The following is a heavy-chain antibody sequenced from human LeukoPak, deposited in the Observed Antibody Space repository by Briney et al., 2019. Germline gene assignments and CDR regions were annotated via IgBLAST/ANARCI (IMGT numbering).Heavy chain of an antibody. CDR3: AKFLSDFWSGYSYYFDY. CDR1: GFTFSSYA. V-gene: IGHV3-23*01. J-gene: IGHJ4*02. Sequence: GGSLRLSCAASGFTFSSYAMSWVRQAPGKGLEWVSAISGSGGSTYYADSVKGRFTISRDNSKNTLYLQMNSLRAEDTAVYYCAKFLSDFWSGYSYYFDYWGQGTLVTVSS. CDR2: ISGSGGST. D-gene: IGHD3-3*01.